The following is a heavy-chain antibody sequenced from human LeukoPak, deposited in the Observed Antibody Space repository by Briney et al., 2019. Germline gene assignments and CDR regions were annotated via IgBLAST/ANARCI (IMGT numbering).Heavy chain of an antibody. CDR2: ISWNSGSM. CDR3: AKDLKAGGILTD. D-gene: IGHD3-9*01. CDR1: GFTFDDYA. J-gene: IGHJ4*02. V-gene: IGHV3-9*03. Sequence: GGSLRLSCAASGFTFDDYAMHWVRQAPGKGLEWVSGISWNSGSMGYADSVKGRFTISRDNAKNSLYLQMNSLRAEDMALYYCAKDLKAGGILTDWGQGTLLTVSS.